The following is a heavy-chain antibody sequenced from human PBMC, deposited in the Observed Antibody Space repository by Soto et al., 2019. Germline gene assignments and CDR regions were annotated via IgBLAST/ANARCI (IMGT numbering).Heavy chain of an antibody. Sequence: SETLSLTCTVSGGTISSYYWSWIRQPPGKGLEWIGYIYYSGSTNYNPSLKSRITISVDTSKNQFSLKLSSVTAADTAVYYCARRYGVAFDIWGQGTMVTVSS. CDR1: GGTISSYY. J-gene: IGHJ3*02. V-gene: IGHV4-59*08. CDR2: IYYSGST. CDR3: ARRYGVAFDI. D-gene: IGHD3-10*01.